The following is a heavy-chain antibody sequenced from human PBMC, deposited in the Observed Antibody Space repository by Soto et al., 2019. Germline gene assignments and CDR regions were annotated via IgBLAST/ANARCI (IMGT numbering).Heavy chain of an antibody. Sequence: TSETLSLTCTVSGGSISSSSYYWGWIRQPPGKGLEWIGSIYYSGSTYYNPSLKSRVTISVDTSKNQFSLKLSSVTAADTAVYYCASYSKSSYWGQGTLVTVSS. CDR3: ASYSKSSY. CDR1: GGSISSSSYY. V-gene: IGHV4-39*01. CDR2: IYYSGST. D-gene: IGHD4-4*01. J-gene: IGHJ4*02.